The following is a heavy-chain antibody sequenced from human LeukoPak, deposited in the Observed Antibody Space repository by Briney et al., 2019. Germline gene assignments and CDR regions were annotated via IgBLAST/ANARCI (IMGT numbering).Heavy chain of an antibody. Sequence: GGSLRLSCAASGFTFSSYSMNWVRQAPGKGLEWVARMNLDGSEKYYVDSVKGRFTISRDNAKTSLYLEMNSLRAEDTAVYYCARDATYCTNGVCYTRFDYWGQGTLVTVSS. CDR3: ARDATYCTNGVCYTRFDY. V-gene: IGHV3-7*01. D-gene: IGHD2-8*01. CDR1: GFTFSSYS. CDR2: MNLDGSEK. J-gene: IGHJ4*02.